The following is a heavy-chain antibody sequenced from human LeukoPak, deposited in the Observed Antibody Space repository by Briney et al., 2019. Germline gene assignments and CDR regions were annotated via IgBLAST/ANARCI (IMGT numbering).Heavy chain of an antibody. CDR2: IYYSGST. D-gene: IGHD1-20*01. J-gene: IGHJ3*02. CDR1: GGSISSGDYS. CDR3: ARDGYKTDAFDI. V-gene: IGHV4-30-4*01. Sequence: PSETLSLTCTVSGGSISSGDYSWSWIRQPPGKGLEWIGYIYYSGSTYYDPSLKSRVTISVDTSKNQFSLKLSSVPAADTAVYYCARDGYKTDAFDIWGQGTMVTVSS.